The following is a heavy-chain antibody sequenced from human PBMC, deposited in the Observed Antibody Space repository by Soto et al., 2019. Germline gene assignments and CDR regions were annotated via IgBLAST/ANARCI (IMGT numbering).Heavy chain of an antibody. CDR1: GGSFSGYY. CDR2: INHSGST. J-gene: IGHJ4*02. D-gene: IGHD3-10*02. CDR3: ARGPGGTTLGEGLDY. Sequence: SETLSLTCAVYGGSFSGYYWSWIRQPPGKGLEWIGEINHSGSTNYNPSLKSRVTISVDTSKNQFSLKLSSVTAADTAVYYCARGPGGTTLGEGLDYWGQGTLVTVSS. V-gene: IGHV4-34*01.